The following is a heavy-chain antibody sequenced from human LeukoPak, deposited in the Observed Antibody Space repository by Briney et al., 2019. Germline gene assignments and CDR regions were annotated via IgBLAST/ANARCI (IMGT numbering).Heavy chain of an antibody. D-gene: IGHD1-26*01. CDR3: ARVGALGGHDF. Sequence: SETLSLTCTVSGGSISSSSYYWGWIRQPPGKGLEWIGSIYYSGSTYYNPSLKSRVTISVDTSKNQSSLKLSSVTAADTAVYYCARVGALGGHDFWGQGSLVTVSS. J-gene: IGHJ4*02. V-gene: IGHV4-39*07. CDR2: IYYSGST. CDR1: GGSISSSSYY.